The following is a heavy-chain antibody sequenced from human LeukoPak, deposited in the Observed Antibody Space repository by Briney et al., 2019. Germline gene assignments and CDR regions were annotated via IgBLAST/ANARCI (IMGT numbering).Heavy chain of an antibody. J-gene: IGHJ3*02. D-gene: IGHD3-10*01. CDR3: ARDRFGWVTHAFDI. CDR1: GYTFTDYY. Sequence: ASVKVSCKASGYTFTDYYMHWVRQAPGQGLDWMGWINPNSGGTNYAQKFQGRVTMTRDTSISTAYMELSRLRSDDTAVYYCARDRFGWVTHAFDIWGQGTMVTVSS. V-gene: IGHV1-2*02. CDR2: INPNSGGT.